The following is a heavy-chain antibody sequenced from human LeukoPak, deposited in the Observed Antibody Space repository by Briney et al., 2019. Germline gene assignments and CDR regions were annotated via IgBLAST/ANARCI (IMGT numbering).Heavy chain of an antibody. Sequence: PGGSLRLSCASSGFTFSSYAMSWVRQAPGKGLEWVSTIGGTGVRTYYADSVKGRVISSRDNSKNIRYLQINSLRAEDTAVYYCAKGDTAYDILTGSDYWGQGTLVTVSS. CDR2: IGGTGVRT. J-gene: IGHJ4*02. V-gene: IGHV3-23*01. D-gene: IGHD3-9*01. CDR3: AKGDTAYDILTGSDY. CDR1: GFTFSSYA.